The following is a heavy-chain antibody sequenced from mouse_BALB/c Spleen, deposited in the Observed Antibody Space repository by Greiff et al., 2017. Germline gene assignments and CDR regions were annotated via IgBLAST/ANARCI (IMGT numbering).Heavy chain of an antibody. J-gene: IGHJ4*01. Sequence: VQLVESGPELVKPGASVRISCKASGYTFTSYYIHWVKQRPGQGLEWIGWIYPGNVNTKYNEKFKGKATLTADKSSSTAYMQLSSLTSEDSAVYFCAREKDAMDYWGQGTSVTVSS. CDR2: IYPGNVNT. CDR1: GYTFTSYY. CDR3: AREKDAMDY. V-gene: IGHV1S56*01.